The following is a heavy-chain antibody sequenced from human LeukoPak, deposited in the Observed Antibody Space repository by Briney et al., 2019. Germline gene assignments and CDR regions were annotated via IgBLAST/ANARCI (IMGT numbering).Heavy chain of an antibody. CDR2: TYYRSKWYN. D-gene: IGHD3-10*01. J-gene: IGHJ5*02. V-gene: IGHV6-1*01. CDR3: AREWAPLVGTTYKAYYYGSGSYDWFDP. CDR1: GDSVSSNSAA. Sequence: SQTLSLTCAISGDSVSSNSAAWNWIRQSPSKGLEWLARTYYRSKWYNEYAVSVKSRITINPDTSKNQFSLQLNSVTPEDTAVYYCAREWAPLVGTTYKAYYYGSGSYDWFDPWGQGTLVTVSS.